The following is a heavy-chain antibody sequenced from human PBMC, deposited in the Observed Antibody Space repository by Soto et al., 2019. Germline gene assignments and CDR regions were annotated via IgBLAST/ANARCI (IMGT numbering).Heavy chain of an antibody. CDR1: GGTFSSYA. J-gene: IGHJ1*01. CDR3: ARGPAAVSARWMATITVTEYFQH. CDR2: IIPIFGTA. Sequence: SVKVSCKASGGTFSSYAISWVRQAPGQGLEWMGGIIPIFGTANYAQKFQGRVTITADESTSTAYMELSSLRSEETAVYYCARGPAAVSARWMATITVTEYFQHWGQGTLVTAPQ. V-gene: IGHV1-69*13. D-gene: IGHD5-12*01.